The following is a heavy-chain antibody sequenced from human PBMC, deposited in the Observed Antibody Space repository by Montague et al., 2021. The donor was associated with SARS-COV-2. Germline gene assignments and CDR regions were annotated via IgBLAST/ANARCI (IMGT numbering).Heavy chain of an antibody. J-gene: IGHJ4*02. CDR2: IYVTGNS. CDR1: GGAISDGNYY. CDR3: VGDAYAPLGGH. Sequence: TLSLTCTVSGGAISDGNYYWSWVRQPAGKGLEWIGRIYVTGNSKSTPSLKRRVTMSIDTAKHQFYLNLTSVTAAATAVYSCVGDAYAPLGGHWGQGTLVTVSS. V-gene: IGHV4-61*02. D-gene: IGHD2-15*01.